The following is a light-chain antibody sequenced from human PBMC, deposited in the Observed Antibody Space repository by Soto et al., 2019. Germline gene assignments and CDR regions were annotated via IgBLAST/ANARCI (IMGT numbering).Light chain of an antibody. J-gene: IGKJ3*01. CDR3: QQYNNWPPFT. V-gene: IGKV3-15*01. CDR1: QGVGSD. CDR2: GAS. Sequence: EIVMTQSPVTLSASPGERVTLSCRASQGVGSDVAWYQQKPGQAPGLLIYGASIREVGVPARFSGSGSGTEFTLTISSLQSEGFAVYYCQQYNNWPPFTYGPGTIVDIK.